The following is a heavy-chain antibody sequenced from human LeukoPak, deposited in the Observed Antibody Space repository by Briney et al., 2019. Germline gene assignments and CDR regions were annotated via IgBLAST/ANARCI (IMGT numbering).Heavy chain of an antibody. CDR1: GYTFTAYY. CDR3: SRGGSTVDMSYFQY. J-gene: IGHJ4*02. Sequence: ASVKVSCKASGYTFTAYYIHWVRQAPGQGLEWMGRINPKSGGADYAEKFQGRVTTSRETSMSTVYLEVNNVGSDDTAVYYCSRGGSTVDMSYFQYWGQGTLVTVSS. V-gene: IGHV1-2*06. D-gene: IGHD2-8*02. CDR2: INPKSGGA.